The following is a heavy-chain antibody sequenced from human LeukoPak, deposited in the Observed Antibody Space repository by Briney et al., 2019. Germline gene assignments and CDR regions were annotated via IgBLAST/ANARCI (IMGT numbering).Heavy chain of an antibody. Sequence: GGSLRPSCAASGFTFSSYAINWVRQAPGKGLEWVAVIFSVGDKTYYADSVKGRFTISRDNSKEEMYLQMNSLRAEDTAVYYCAREEIAGAGPNSFYYYMDVWGKGTTVTVSS. CDR3: AREEIAGAGPNSFYYYMDV. D-gene: IGHD6-19*01. CDR1: GFTFSSYA. V-gene: IGHV3-30*01. J-gene: IGHJ6*03. CDR2: IFSVGDKT.